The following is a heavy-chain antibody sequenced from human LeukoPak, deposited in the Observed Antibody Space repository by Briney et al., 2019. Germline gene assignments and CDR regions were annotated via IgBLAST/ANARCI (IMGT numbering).Heavy chain of an antibody. CDR1: GFTFDDYA. D-gene: IGHD6-6*01. CDR3: AKEDSSSRWYKWFDP. Sequence: GGSLILSCGFPGFTFDDYAIPSVRQTPGKGLGWVSGISWNRGRIGYADSLKGRFTITRDNAENTLYLQMNSLGAEDTALYYCAKEDSSSRWYKWFDPWGQGTLVTVSS. J-gene: IGHJ5*02. CDR2: ISWNRGRI. V-gene: IGHV3-9*01.